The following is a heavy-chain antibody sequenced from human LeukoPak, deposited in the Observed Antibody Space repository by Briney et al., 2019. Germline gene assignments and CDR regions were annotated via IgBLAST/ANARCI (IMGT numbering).Heavy chain of an antibody. CDR3: ARGGRSLVAAQFDL. J-gene: IGHJ2*01. CDR1: GGSISSSRYY. V-gene: IGHV4-39*07. D-gene: IGHD2-15*01. CDR2: INHSGST. Sequence: PSETLSLTCTVSGGSISSSRYYWSWIRQPPGKGLEWIGEINHSGSTNYNPSLKSRVTISVDTSKNQFSLKLSSVTAADTAVYYCARGGRSLVAAQFDLWGRGTLVTVSS.